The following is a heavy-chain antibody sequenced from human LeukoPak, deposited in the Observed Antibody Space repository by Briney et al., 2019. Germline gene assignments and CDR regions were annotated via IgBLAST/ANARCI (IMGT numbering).Heavy chain of an antibody. CDR1: DFIFSAYV. Sequence: GGSLRLSCAGTDFIFSAYVMNWVRQAPGKGLEWVSSISTVPGRTYYADSVKGRFTISRDNSQRTLHLQMSSLSAEDTALYYCVKTHESSGHYSPYDTFDVWGQGTMVTVSS. D-gene: IGHD3-22*01. V-gene: IGHV3-23*01. CDR3: VKTHESSGHYSPYDTFDV. CDR2: ISTVPGRT. J-gene: IGHJ3*01.